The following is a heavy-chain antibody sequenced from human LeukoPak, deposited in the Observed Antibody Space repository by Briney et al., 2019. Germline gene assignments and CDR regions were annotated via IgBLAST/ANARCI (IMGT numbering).Heavy chain of an antibody. CDR3: ARAVAGDY. V-gene: IGHV3-30-3*01. J-gene: IGHJ4*02. CDR1: GFTFSSYA. D-gene: IGHD6-19*01. Sequence: GGSLRLSCAASGFTFSSYAMHWVRQAPGKGLEWVAVISYDGSNKYYADSVKGRFTISRDNSKNTLYLQMNSLRAEDTAVYYCARAVAGDYWGQGPLVTVSS. CDR2: ISYDGSNK.